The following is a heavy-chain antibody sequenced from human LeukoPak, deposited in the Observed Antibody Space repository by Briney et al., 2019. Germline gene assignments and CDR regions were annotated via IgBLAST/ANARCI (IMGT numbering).Heavy chain of an antibody. V-gene: IGHV4-31*03. D-gene: IGHD1-14*01. CDR1: GGSISSGGYY. CDR3: ARVTTRGTRTRGYYFDY. J-gene: IGHJ4*02. CDR2: IYYSGST. Sequence: PSQTLSLTCTVSGGSISSGGYYWSWIRQHPGKGLEWIGYIYYSGSTYYNPSLKSRVTISVDTSKNQFSLKLSSVTAADTAVCYCARVTTRGTRTRGYYFDYWGQGTLVTVSS.